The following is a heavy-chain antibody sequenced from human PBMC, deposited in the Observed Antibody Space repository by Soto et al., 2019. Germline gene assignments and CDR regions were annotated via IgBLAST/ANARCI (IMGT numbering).Heavy chain of an antibody. D-gene: IGHD6-6*01. Sequence: ASVKVSCKASGYTFAGYYMHWVRQAPGQGLEWMGWINPNSGGTNYAQKFQGWVTMTRDTSISTAYMELSRLRSDDTAVYYCAREGGSSVGMDVWGQGTTVTVSS. CDR3: AREGGSSVGMDV. CDR2: INPNSGGT. V-gene: IGHV1-2*04. CDR1: GYTFAGYY. J-gene: IGHJ6*01.